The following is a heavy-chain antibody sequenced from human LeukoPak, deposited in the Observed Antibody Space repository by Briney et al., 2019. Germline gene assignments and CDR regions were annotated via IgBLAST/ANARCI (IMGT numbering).Heavy chain of an antibody. CDR2: INPSGGST. V-gene: IGHV1-46*01. Sequence: GSVKVSCKASGYTFTGYYMHWVRQAPGQGLEWMGIINPSGGSTSYAQKFQGRVTMTRDTSTSTVYMELSSLRSEDTAVYYCARDRSTYYYDSSGYHSGDHDAFDIWGQGTMVTVSS. J-gene: IGHJ3*02. CDR1: GYTFTGYY. CDR3: ARDRSTYYYDSSGYHSGDHDAFDI. D-gene: IGHD3-22*01.